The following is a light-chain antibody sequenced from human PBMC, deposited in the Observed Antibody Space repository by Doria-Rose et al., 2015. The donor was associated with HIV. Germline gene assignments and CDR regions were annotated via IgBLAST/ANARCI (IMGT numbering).Light chain of an antibody. CDR1: QSLLYTSKNY. V-gene: IGKV4-1*01. CDR3: QQYYDTPS. J-gene: IGKJ3*01. Sequence: DIRVTQSPESLGMSLGERATLNCKSNQSLLYTSKNYLAWYQQKPGQPPKLLIYWASTQQSGVPARFSVSWSGTDFTLTISSLEAEDVAVYYCQQYYDTPSFGPGTTVDIK. CDR2: WAS.